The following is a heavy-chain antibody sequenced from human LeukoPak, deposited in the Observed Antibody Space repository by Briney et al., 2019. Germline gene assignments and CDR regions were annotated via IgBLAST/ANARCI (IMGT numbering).Heavy chain of an antibody. J-gene: IGHJ4*02. CDR2: ISSSSTHI. CDR1: GFTLSSYS. D-gene: IGHD6-6*01. V-gene: IGHV3-21*01. CDR3: ARSEHSSSSFDY. Sequence: GGSLRLSCAASGFTLSSYSMNWVRQAPGKGLEWVSYISSSSTHIYYADSVKGRFTISRDNARDSLYLQMNSLRAEDTAIYYCARSEHSSSSFDYWGQGTLVTVSS.